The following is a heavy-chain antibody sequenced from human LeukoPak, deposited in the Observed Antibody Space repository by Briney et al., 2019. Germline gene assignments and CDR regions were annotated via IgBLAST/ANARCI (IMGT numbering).Heavy chain of an antibody. D-gene: IGHD6-13*01. CDR2: INPSGGST. J-gene: IGHJ4*02. V-gene: IGHV1-46*01. CDR1: GYTFTGYY. CDR3: AREARLGQQLVLGLYYFDY. Sequence: ASVKVSCKASGYTFTGYYMHWVRQAPGQGLEWMGIINPSGGSTSYAQKFQGRVTMTRDMSASTVYMELSSLRSEDTAVYYCAREARLGQQLVLGLYYFDYWGQGTLVTVSS.